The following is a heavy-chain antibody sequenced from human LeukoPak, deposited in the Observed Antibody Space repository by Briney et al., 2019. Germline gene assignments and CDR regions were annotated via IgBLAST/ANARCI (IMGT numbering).Heavy chain of an antibody. CDR3: AKESVYSSPRNYYFDY. D-gene: IGHD1-14*01. CDR2: IHYSGST. CDR1: GGSFRSSSSY. V-gene: IGHV4-39*02. Sequence: SETLSLACTVSGGSFRSSSSYWGWIRQPPGTGLEWIGTIHYSGSTYYDPPLKSRVTISEDTSKNQFSLKLSSVTAADTAVYYCAKESVYSSPRNYYFDYWGRGALVTVSS. J-gene: IGHJ4*02.